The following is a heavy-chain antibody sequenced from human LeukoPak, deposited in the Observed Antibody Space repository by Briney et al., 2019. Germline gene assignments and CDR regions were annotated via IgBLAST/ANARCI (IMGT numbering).Heavy chain of an antibody. Sequence: PGESLKISCKGSGYSFTSYWIGWVRQMPGKGLEWMGIIYPGDSDTRYSPSFQGHVTISADKSISTAYLQWSSLKASDTAMYYCARHSGSHGYSYGLFDYWGQGTLVTVSS. D-gene: IGHD5-18*01. CDR1: GYSFTSYW. J-gene: IGHJ4*02. CDR3: ARHSGSHGYSYGLFDY. V-gene: IGHV5-51*01. CDR2: IYPGDSDT.